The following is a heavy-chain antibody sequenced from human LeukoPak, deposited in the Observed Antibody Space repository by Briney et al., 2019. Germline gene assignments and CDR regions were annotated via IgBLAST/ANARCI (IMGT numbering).Heavy chain of an antibody. Sequence: ASVKVSCKASGYTFTSYGISWVRQAPGQGLEWMGWISAYNGNTNYAQKLQGRVTMTTDTSTSTAYMELRSLRSDDTAVYYCARAPPIVVVPAAHPFFDYWGQGTLVTVSS. D-gene: IGHD2-2*01. J-gene: IGHJ4*02. CDR1: GYTFTSYG. CDR3: ARAPPIVVVPAAHPFFDY. V-gene: IGHV1-18*01. CDR2: ISAYNGNT.